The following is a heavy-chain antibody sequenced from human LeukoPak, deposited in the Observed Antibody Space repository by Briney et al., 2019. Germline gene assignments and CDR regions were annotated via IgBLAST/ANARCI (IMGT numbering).Heavy chain of an antibody. J-gene: IGHJ3*02. Sequence: GGSLRLSCAASGFTFSSSALHWVRQAPGKGLEWVAVISSDGFNKYYSDSVKGRCTISRDNSNNTVYLQMDSLKTGDTAVYYCARVPPQWLPNRDAFDIWGQGTMVTVSS. V-gene: IGHV3-30*03. CDR3: ARVPPQWLPNRDAFDI. CDR2: ISSDGFNK. D-gene: IGHD6-19*01. CDR1: GFTFSSSA.